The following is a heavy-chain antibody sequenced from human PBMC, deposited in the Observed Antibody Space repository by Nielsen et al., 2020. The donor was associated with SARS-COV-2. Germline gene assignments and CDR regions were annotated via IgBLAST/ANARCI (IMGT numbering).Heavy chain of an antibody. D-gene: IGHD2-15*01. J-gene: IGHJ5*02. CDR2: INHSGST. CDR3: ARAPLPYCSGGTCYSKNWFDL. Sequence: SETLSLTCAVYGGSFSGYFWSWIRQPPGKGLEWIGEINHSGSTNYNPSLKSRVTISVDTSKNQFSLKLSSVTAADTAVYYCARAPLPYCSGGTCYSKNWFDLWGQGTLVTVSS. V-gene: IGHV4-34*01. CDR1: GGSFSGYF.